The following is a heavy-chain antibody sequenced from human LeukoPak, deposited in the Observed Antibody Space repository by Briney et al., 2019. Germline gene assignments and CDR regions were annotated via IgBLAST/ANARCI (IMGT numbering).Heavy chain of an antibody. V-gene: IGHV1-2*02. CDR2: INPNSGGT. CDR1: GYTFTGYY. J-gene: IGHJ4*02. D-gene: IGHD3-22*01. Sequence: ASVKVSCKASGYTFTGYYMHWVRQAPGQGLEWMGWINPNSGGTNYAQKFQGRVTMTRDTSISTAYMELSRLRSGDTAVYYCARDGNYYDSSEGDYWGQGTLVTVSS. CDR3: ARDGNYYDSSEGDY.